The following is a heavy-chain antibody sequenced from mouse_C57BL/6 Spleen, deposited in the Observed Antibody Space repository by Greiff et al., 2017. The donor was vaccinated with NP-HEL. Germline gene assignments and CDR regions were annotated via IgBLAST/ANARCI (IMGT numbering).Heavy chain of an antibody. CDR3: TTLYGKGAY. D-gene: IGHD2-1*01. J-gene: IGHJ3*01. CDR1: GFNIKDDY. V-gene: IGHV14-4*01. Sequence: EVQLQQSGAELVRPGASVKLSCTASGFNIKDDYMHWVKQRPEQGLEWIGWIDPENGDTEYASKFQGKATITSDTSSNTAYLQLSSLTSEDTAVYYCTTLYGKGAYWGQGTLVTVSA. CDR2: IDPENGDT.